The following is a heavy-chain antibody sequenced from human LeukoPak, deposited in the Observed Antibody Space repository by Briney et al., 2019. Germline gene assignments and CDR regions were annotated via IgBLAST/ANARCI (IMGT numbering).Heavy chain of an antibody. J-gene: IGHJ6*02. Sequence: ASVKVSCKASGYTSTSYGISWVRQAPGQGLEWMGWISAYNGNTNYAQKLQGRVTMTTDTSTSTAYMELRSLRSDDTAVYYCAREAYYDFWSGYPNGMDVWGQGTTVTVSS. CDR3: AREAYYDFWSGYPNGMDV. CDR2: ISAYNGNT. D-gene: IGHD3-3*01. V-gene: IGHV1-18*01. CDR1: GYTSTSYG.